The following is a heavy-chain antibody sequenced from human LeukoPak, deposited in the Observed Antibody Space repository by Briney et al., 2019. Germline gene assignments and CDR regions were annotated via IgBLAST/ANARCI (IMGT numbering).Heavy chain of an antibody. CDR2: IYYNGNT. V-gene: IGHV4-59*08. J-gene: IGHJ4*02. Sequence: SETLSLTCSVSGGSINYYYWSWIRQPPGKGLEWIGYIYYNGNTNYNPSLRRQVTISVDTSKNQFSLKLNSVTAADTAVYYCARHDDVPVIRRGFDYWGQEALVTVSS. CDR1: GGSINYYY. CDR3: ARHDDVPVIRRGFDY. D-gene: IGHD2-21*02.